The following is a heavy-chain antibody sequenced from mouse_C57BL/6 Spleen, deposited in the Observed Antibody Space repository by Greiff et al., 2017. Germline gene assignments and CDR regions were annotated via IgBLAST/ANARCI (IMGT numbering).Heavy chain of an antibody. D-gene: IGHD2-4*01. V-gene: IGHV14-2*01. CDR1: GFNIKDYY. J-gene: IGHJ4*01. Sequence: VQLQQSGAELVKPGASVKLSCTASGFNIKDYYMHWVKQRTEQGLEWIGRIDPEDGETKYAAKFQGMATITADTSSNTAYLQLSSLTSEDTAVYYCAGYDCASDDYAMDYWGQGTSVTVSS. CDR2: IDPEDGET. CDR3: AGYDCASDDYAMDY.